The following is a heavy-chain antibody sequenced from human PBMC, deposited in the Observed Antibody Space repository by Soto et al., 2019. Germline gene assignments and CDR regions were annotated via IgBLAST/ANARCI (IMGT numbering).Heavy chain of an antibody. V-gene: IGHV1-46*01. J-gene: IGHJ4*02. CDR2: IDPSGNGT. D-gene: IGHD3-22*01. CDR3: AINYYDSSAYLY. CDR1: GHTLINYY. Sequence: ASVKVSCKASGHTLINYYMHWVRQAPGQGLDWLGRIDPSGNGTSYAERFQGRITLTSDTSTNTVYVELSSLRSEDTAIYYCAINYYDSSAYLYWGQGTLVTVSS.